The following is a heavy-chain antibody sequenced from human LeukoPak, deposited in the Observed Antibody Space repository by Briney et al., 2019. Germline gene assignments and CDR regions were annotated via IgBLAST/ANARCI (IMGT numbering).Heavy chain of an antibody. Sequence: SETPSLTCTVSGGSISSGGYYWSWIRQHPGKGLEWIGYIYYSGSTYYNPSLKSRVTISVDTSKNQFSLKLSSVTAADTAVYYCARVRVGYYFDYWGQGTLVTVSS. CDR1: GGSISSGGYY. J-gene: IGHJ4*02. D-gene: IGHD1-14*01. CDR3: ARVRVGYYFDY. V-gene: IGHV4-31*03. CDR2: IYYSGST.